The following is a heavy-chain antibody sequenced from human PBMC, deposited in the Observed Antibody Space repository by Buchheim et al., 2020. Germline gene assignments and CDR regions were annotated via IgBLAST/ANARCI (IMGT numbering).Heavy chain of an antibody. Sequence: QVQLVQSGAEVKKPGASVKVSCKASGYTFTSYYMHWVRQAPGQGLEWMGIINPSGGSTSYAQKFQGRVTMTRDTSTSTGYMEMSSLRSEDTAVYYCARTTVVRGVTTPYYFDYWGQGTL. CDR1: GYTFTSYY. CDR3: ARTTVVRGVTTPYYFDY. V-gene: IGHV1-46*01. D-gene: IGHD3-10*01. CDR2: INPSGGST. J-gene: IGHJ4*02.